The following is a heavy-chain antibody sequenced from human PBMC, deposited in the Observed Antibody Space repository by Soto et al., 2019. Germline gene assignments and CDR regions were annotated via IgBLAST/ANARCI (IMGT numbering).Heavy chain of an antibody. V-gene: IGHV4-59*08. CDR1: GGSICSYY. CDR3: ARHGAIYSNSWYDFDY. Sequence: SEPMSLTCPVSGGSICSYYWSWFRQPPGKGLEWVGYMYNSGSAIYNPSLESRVTISVDMSQNQFSLKLTSVTAADTAVYYCARHGAIYSNSWYDFDYWGQGTLVTVSS. J-gene: IGHJ4*02. CDR2: MYNSGSA. D-gene: IGHD5-18*01.